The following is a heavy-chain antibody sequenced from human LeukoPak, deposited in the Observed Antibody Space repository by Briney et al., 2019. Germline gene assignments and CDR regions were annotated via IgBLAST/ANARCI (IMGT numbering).Heavy chain of an antibody. V-gene: IGHV1-2*02. CDR2: INPKYADT. CDR3: ARGYSYGNVGY. D-gene: IGHD5-18*01. Sequence: ASVKVSCKASGYTFTGYYIHWVRQAPGQGLEWMGWINPKYADTNYAQKFQGRVTMTSDTSVSTAYMELTRLRSDDTVLYYCARGYSYGNVGYWGQGTLVTVSS. J-gene: IGHJ4*02. CDR1: GYTFTGYY.